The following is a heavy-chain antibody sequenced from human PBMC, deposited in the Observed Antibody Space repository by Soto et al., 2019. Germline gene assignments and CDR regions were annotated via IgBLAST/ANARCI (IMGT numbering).Heavy chain of an antibody. Sequence: EVQLVESGGGLVQPGGSLRLSCAASGFTFSSYNMNWVRQAPGKGLEWVSYISTSSSTEYYADSVKGRFTISRDNAKNSLYLHMSSMRVEDTAVYYCARNHDHLTFGPWGQGTLVTVSS. D-gene: IGHD1-1*01. CDR1: GFTFSSYN. CDR2: ISTSSSTE. CDR3: ARNHDHLTFGP. J-gene: IGHJ5*02. V-gene: IGHV3-48*01.